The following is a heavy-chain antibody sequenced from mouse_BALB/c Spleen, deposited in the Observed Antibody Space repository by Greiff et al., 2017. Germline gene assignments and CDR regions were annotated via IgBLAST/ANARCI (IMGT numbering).Heavy chain of an antibody. CDR1: GYTFTSYW. CDR2: IYPSDSYT. D-gene: IGHD1-2*01. CDR3: TRGDGYNAMDY. J-gene: IGHJ4*01. Sequence: VQLQQPGAELVRPGASVKLSCKASGYTFTSYWINWVKQRPGQGLEWIGNIYPSDSYTNYNQKFKDKATLTVDKSSSTAYMQLSSPTSEDSAVYYCTRGDGYNAMDYWGQGTSVTVSS. V-gene: IGHV1-69*02.